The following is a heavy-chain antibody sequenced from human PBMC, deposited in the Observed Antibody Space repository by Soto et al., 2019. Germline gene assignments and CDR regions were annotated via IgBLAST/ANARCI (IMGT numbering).Heavy chain of an antibody. CDR2: INTYGTDT. CDR1: GFTFSSHW. J-gene: IGHJ4*02. V-gene: IGHV3-74*01. Sequence: GGSLRLSCAASGFTFSSHWMHWVRHVPGKQFVWVARINTYGTDTECADSVKGRFTISRDNAKNTLFLQMNSLRDEDTAVYYCARDRPDVSDPSSVDQPMLANWGQGVLVTVSS. CDR3: ARDRPDVSDPSSVDQPMLAN. D-gene: IGHD2-21*01.